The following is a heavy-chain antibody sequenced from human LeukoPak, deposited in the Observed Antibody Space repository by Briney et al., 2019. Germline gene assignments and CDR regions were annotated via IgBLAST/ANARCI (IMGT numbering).Heavy chain of an antibody. D-gene: IGHD1-20*01. CDR2: ISSSSSYI. CDR1: GFTFSSYS. Sequence: GGSLRLSCAASGFTFSSYSMNWVRQAPGKGLEWVSSISSSSSYIYYADSVKGRFTISRDNAKNSLYLQMNSLRAEDTAVYYCARPNQGYNWNQHLFDYWGQGTLVTVSS. J-gene: IGHJ4*02. CDR3: ARPNQGYNWNQHLFDY. V-gene: IGHV3-21*01.